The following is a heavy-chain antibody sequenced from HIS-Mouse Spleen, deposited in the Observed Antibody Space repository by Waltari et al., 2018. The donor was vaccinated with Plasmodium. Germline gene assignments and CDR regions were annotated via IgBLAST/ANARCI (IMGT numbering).Heavy chain of an antibody. D-gene: IGHD1-26*01. CDR1: GGSISSSSYY. CDR3: ARRGGSYYYFDY. V-gene: IGHV4-39*01. Sequence: QLQLQESGPGLVKPSETLSLTCTVSGGSISSSSYYWGWIRQPPGKGLEWIGSIYYSGRTYYNPSLKSLGTISVDTSKNQFSLKLSSVTAADTAVYYCARRGGSYYYFDYWGQGTLVTVSS. J-gene: IGHJ4*02. CDR2: IYYSGRT.